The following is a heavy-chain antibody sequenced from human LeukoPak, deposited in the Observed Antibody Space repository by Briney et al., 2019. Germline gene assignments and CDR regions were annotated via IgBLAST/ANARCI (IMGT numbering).Heavy chain of an antibody. CDR1: GVSISSDDYS. Sequence: SETLSLTCTVSGVSISSDDYSWSWIRQPPGRGLEWIGYIYHSGSASYNPSLKSRISMSVGMSKNQFSLRLSSVTAADTAVYYCARYYFDSDGFYTPPVWGQGTLVTVSS. CDR2: IYHSGSA. CDR3: ARYYFDSDGFYTPPV. D-gene: IGHD3-22*01. V-gene: IGHV4-30-2*01. J-gene: IGHJ1*01.